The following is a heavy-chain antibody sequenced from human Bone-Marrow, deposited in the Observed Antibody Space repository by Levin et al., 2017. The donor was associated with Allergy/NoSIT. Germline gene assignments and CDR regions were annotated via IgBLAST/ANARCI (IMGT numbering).Heavy chain of an antibody. D-gene: IGHD6-13*01. CDR3: AISWYTSSWYLFSFDY. Sequence: EASVKVSCKTSGYSFTDHYMHWVRQAPGQGLEWMGWINPNSGGTKFAQQLQGRVTMTRDTSINTAYMELRKLTSDDTAVYYCAISWYTSSWYLFSFDYWGQGTLVTVSS. J-gene: IGHJ4*02. V-gene: IGHV1-2*02. CDR2: INPNSGGT. CDR1: GYSFTDHY.